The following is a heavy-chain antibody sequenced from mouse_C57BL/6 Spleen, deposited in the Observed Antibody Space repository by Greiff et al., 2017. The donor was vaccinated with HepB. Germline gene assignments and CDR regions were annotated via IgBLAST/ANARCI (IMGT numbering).Heavy chain of an antibody. CDR2: IYPRSGNT. CDR3: AKLRIATVVAHYYAMDY. D-gene: IGHD1-1*01. CDR1: GYTFTSYG. J-gene: IGHJ4*01. Sequence: QVQLKQSGAELARPGASVKLSCKASGYTFTSYGISWVKQRTGQGLEWIGEIYPRSGNTYYNEKFKGKATLTADTSSSTAYMELRSLTSEDSAVYFCAKLRIATVVAHYYAMDYWGQGTSVTVSS. V-gene: IGHV1-81*01.